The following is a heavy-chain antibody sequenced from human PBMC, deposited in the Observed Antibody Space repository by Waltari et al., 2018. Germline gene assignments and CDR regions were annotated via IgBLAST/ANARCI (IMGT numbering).Heavy chain of an antibody. CDR2: ISGNGGSR. CDR3: AKVGLGGDYGIFDY. D-gene: IGHD4-17*01. V-gene: IGHV3-9*01. CDR1: GFTFGDYA. Sequence: EVQLVVSGGDLVQPGRSLRLSCVTSGFTFGDYAMHWVRQFPGKGLQWVSGISGNGGSRGYADSVKGRFTISRDNAKNSLYLEMNSLRAEDTALYYCAKVGLGGDYGIFDYLGQGTLVTVSS. J-gene: IGHJ4*02.